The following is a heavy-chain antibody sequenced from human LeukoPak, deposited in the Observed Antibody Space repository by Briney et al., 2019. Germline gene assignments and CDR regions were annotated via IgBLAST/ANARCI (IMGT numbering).Heavy chain of an antibody. Sequence: GGSLRLSCAVSGFTFSSYWMSWVRQAPGKGLEWVANIKQDGSEKYYVDSVKGRFTISKDNAKSSLYLQMNSLRVEDTAVYYCARDVSANDYWGQGTLVTVSS. CDR2: IKQDGSEK. J-gene: IGHJ4*02. D-gene: IGHD2-8*01. V-gene: IGHV3-7*01. CDR3: ARDVSANDY. CDR1: GFTFSSYW.